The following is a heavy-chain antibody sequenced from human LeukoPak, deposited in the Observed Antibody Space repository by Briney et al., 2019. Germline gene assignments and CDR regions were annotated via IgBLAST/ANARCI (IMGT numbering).Heavy chain of an antibody. CDR3: ARDQGYYDILTTYYYYGMDV. D-gene: IGHD3-9*01. CDR2: IIPIFGTA. CDR1: GGTFSSYA. Sequence: SVKVACKASGGTFSSYAISWVGQAPGQGLEWMGGIIPIFGTANYAQKFQGRVTITADESTSTAYMELSSLRSEDTAVYYCARDQGYYDILTTYYYYGMDVWGKGTTVTVSS. V-gene: IGHV1-69*01. J-gene: IGHJ6*04.